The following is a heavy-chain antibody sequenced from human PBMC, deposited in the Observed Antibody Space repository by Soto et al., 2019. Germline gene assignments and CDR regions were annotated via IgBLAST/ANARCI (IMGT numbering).Heavy chain of an antibody. Sequence: QVQLVQSGAEVKKPGASVKVSCKTSGYTFTSYDINWVRQATGQGLEWMGWMNPNSGNTGYAQKLQGRVTMTRNTSISTADLDLSSLRSEDTDVYYCARVLYGDNVDYWGQGTLVTVSS. CDR3: ARVLYGDNVDY. CDR1: GYTFTSYD. CDR2: MNPNSGNT. D-gene: IGHD4-17*01. J-gene: IGHJ4*02. V-gene: IGHV1-8*01.